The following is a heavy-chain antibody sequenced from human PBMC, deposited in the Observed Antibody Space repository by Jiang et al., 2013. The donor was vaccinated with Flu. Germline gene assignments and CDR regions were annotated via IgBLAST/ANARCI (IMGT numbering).Heavy chain of an antibody. CDR1: GFSLSNSIMG. CDR2: IFSNDEK. Sequence: VKPTQTLTLTCTVSGFSLSNSIMGVSWIRQPPGKALEWLTFIFSNDEKSYRTSLNSRLTISRDTSKSQVVLTMTNMDPVDTATYYCARIHYSCGGDCYYYFDYWGQGTLVTVSS. D-gene: IGHD2-21*02. CDR3: ARIHYSCGGDCYYYFDY. V-gene: IGHV2-26*01. J-gene: IGHJ4*02.